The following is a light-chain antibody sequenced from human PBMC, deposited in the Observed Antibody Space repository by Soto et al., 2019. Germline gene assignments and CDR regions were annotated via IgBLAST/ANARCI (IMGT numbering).Light chain of an antibody. V-gene: IGKV3-20*01. Sequence: EIVLTQSPGTLSLSPGESATFSCRASQTVDNIYLAWYQQKPGQAPRLLIYGTSNRAPGTTDRFRGSGSGTDFTLTISRLEPEDTAVYYCQQYESSPRTFGPGTKLEIK. CDR1: QTVDNIY. CDR3: QQYESSPRT. CDR2: GTS. J-gene: IGKJ2*01.